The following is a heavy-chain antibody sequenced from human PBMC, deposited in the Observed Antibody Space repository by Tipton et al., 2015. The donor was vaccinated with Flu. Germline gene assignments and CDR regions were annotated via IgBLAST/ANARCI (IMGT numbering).Heavy chain of an antibody. CDR3: ARGYCGGDCYKGGFDY. Sequence: TLSLTCTVSGGSISSYYWSWIRQPPGKGLEWIGYIYYSGSTNYNPSLKSRVTISVDTSKNQFSLKLSSVTAADTAVYYCARGYCGGDCYKGGFDYWGQGTLVTVSS. D-gene: IGHD2-21*01. V-gene: IGHV4-59*01. CDR1: GGSISSYY. J-gene: IGHJ4*02. CDR2: IYYSGST.